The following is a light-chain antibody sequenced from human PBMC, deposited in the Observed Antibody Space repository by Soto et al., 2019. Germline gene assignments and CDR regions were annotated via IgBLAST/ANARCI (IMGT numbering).Light chain of an antibody. Sequence: QSVLAQPASVSGSPGQSITISCVGTSGDIGDYNYVSWYQQHPGKVPKVIIYDVSKRPSGVSYRFSGTKSGNTASLTVSGLQAEDEADYYCCSYTRSAPLVSGTRTKVTV. CDR1: SGDIGDYNY. CDR3: CSYTRSAPLV. J-gene: IGLJ1*01. CDR2: DVS. V-gene: IGLV2-14*01.